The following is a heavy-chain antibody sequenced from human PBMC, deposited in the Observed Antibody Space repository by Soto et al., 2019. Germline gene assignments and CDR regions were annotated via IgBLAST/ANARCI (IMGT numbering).Heavy chain of an antibody. D-gene: IGHD2-2*01. CDR3: ARIVVPATSYWFGMEI. Sequence: PSETLSLTCTVSVGSISSYYWSWIRQPAGKGLEWIGRIYTSGSTNYNPSLKSRVTMSVDTSKNKFSLKLSSVTAADTAVYYCARIVVPATSYWFGMEIWGQGTTVTLSS. V-gene: IGHV4-4*07. CDR2: IYTSGST. J-gene: IGHJ6*01. CDR1: VGSISSYY.